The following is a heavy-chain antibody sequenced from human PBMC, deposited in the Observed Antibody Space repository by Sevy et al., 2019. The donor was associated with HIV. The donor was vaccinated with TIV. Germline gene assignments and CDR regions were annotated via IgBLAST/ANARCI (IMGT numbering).Heavy chain of an antibody. J-gene: IGHJ4*02. Sequence: LSLTCAASGFTFSSYEMNWVRQAPGKGLEWVSYISSDGTTIYYADSVKGRFTISRDNAQNSVSLQMNSLRAEDTAVYYCARDLDYNSGYYYGAIDYWGQGTLVTVSS. D-gene: IGHD3-22*01. V-gene: IGHV3-48*03. CDR2: ISSDGTTI. CDR1: GFTFSSYE. CDR3: ARDLDYNSGYYYGAIDY.